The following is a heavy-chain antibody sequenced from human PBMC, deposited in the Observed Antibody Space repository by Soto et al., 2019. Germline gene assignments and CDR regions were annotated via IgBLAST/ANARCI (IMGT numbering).Heavy chain of an antibody. Sequence: EVQLLESGGGLVQPGGSLRLSCAASGFTFSSYAMSWVRQAPGKGLEWVSVISGSGDSTYYADSVKGRFTISRDNSKNTLHLQMNSLRVEDTAAYYCAKDGGSGWWNYYYYGMDVWGQGTTVTVSS. D-gene: IGHD6-19*01. V-gene: IGHV3-23*01. J-gene: IGHJ6*02. CDR3: AKDGGSGWWNYYYYGMDV. CDR2: ISGSGDST. CDR1: GFTFSSYA.